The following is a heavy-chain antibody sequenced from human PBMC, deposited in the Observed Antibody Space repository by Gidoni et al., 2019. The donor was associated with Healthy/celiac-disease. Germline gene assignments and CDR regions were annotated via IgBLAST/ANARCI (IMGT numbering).Heavy chain of an antibody. J-gene: IGHJ4*02. CDR2: IYHSGST. CDR3: ARRLVVPAATFFDY. Sequence: QVQLQESGPGLVKPSETLSLTCTVSGYSISSGYYWGWIRQPPVKGLELIGSIYHSGSTYYNPSLKRRVTISVDTSKNQFSLKLSSVTAADTAVYYCARRLVVPAATFFDYWGQGTLVTVSS. D-gene: IGHD2-2*01. CDR1: GYSISSGYY. V-gene: IGHV4-38-2*02.